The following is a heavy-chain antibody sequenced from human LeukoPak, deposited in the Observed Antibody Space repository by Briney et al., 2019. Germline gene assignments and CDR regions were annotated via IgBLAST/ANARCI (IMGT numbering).Heavy chain of an antibody. CDR3: ARAADYGGNSEFDY. D-gene: IGHD4-23*01. Sequence: GGSLRLSCAASGFTVSSNYMSWVRQAPGKGLEWVSVIYSGGSTYYADSVKGRFTISRDNSKNTLFLQMNSLRAEDTAVFYCARAADYGGNSEFDYWGQGTLVTVSS. CDR2: IYSGGST. CDR1: GFTVSSNY. J-gene: IGHJ4*02. V-gene: IGHV3-53*05.